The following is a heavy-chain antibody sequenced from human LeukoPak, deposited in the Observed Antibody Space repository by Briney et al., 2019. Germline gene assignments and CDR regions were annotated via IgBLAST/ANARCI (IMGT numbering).Heavy chain of an antibody. CDR2: IKQDGSEK. Sequence: GGSLRLSCAASGFTFRSYWMTWVRQAPGKGLEWVANIKQDGSEKYYVDSVKGRFTISRDNAKNSLYLQMNSLRAEDTAVYYCARAHYFEYSSSNFGFWGQGTLVTVSS. J-gene: IGHJ4*02. V-gene: IGHV3-7*05. D-gene: IGHD6-6*01. CDR1: GFTFRSYW. CDR3: ARAHYFEYSSSNFGF.